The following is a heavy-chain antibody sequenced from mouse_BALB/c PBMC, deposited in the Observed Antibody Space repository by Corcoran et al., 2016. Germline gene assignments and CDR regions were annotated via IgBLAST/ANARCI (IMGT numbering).Heavy chain of an antibody. CDR1: GYTFTNYG. Sequence: QIQLVQSGPELKKPGETVKISCKASGYTFTNYGMNWVKQAPGKGLKWMGWINTYTGEPTYADDFKGRFAFSLETSASTAYLQINNLKNEDMATYFCARGGNYVNYAMDYWGQGTSVTVSS. D-gene: IGHD2-1*01. V-gene: IGHV9-1*02. CDR3: ARGGNYVNYAMDY. J-gene: IGHJ4*01. CDR2: INTYTGEP.